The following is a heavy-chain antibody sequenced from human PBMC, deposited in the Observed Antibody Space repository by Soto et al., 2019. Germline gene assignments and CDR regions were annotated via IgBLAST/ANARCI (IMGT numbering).Heavy chain of an antibody. V-gene: IGHV2-70*01. CDR3: ARMVKGPYYDFWSGYWAYGMDG. Sequence: SGPTLVNPTQTLTLTCTFSGFSLSTSGMCVSWIRQPPGKALEWLALIDWDDDKYYSTSLKTRLTISKDTSKNQVVLTMTNMDPVDTATYYCARMVKGPYYDFWSGYWAYGMDGWGQGTTVTVSS. CDR1: GFSLSTSGMC. CDR2: IDWDDDK. J-gene: IGHJ6*02. D-gene: IGHD3-3*01.